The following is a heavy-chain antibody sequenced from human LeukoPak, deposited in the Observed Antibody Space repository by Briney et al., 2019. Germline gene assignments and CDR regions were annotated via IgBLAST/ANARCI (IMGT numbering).Heavy chain of an antibody. CDR3: ARPDGFYCSSTSCYEGAFDI. CDR2: IYPGDSDT. J-gene: IGHJ3*02. CDR1: GYSFTSYW. V-gene: IGHV5-51*01. Sequence: GESLKISCKGSGYSFTSYWIGWVRQMPGKGLEWMGIIYPGDSDTTYSPSFQDQVTISADKSISTAYLQWSSLKASDTAMYYCARPDGFYCSSTSCYEGAFDIWGQGTMVTVSS. D-gene: IGHD2-2*01.